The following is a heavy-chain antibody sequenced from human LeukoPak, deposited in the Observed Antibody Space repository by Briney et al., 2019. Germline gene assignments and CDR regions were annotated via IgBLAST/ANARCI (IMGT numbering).Heavy chain of an antibody. J-gene: IGHJ3*02. Sequence: ASVKVSCKASGYTFTSYGISWVRQAPGQGLEWMGWISAYNGNTNYAQKLQGRVTMTTDTSTNTAYMELRSLRSDDTAVYYCARGRGNCGGDCYSNAFDIWGQGTMVTVSS. CDR1: GYTFTSYG. D-gene: IGHD2-21*02. CDR3: ARGRGNCGGDCYSNAFDI. CDR2: ISAYNGNT. V-gene: IGHV1-18*01.